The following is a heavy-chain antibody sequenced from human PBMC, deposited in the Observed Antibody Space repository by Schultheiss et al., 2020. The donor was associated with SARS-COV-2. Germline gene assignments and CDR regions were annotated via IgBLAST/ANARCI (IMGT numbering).Heavy chain of an antibody. CDR2: IYTSGST. CDR1: GGSISSYY. CDR3: ATHSKVVVPAVMNYYYGLDL. V-gene: IGHV4-4*07. Sequence: SQTLSLTCTVSGGSISSYYWSWIRQPAGKGLEWIGRIYTSGSTNYNPSLKSRVTISVDTSKNQFSLRLTSVTAADSAVYYCATHSKVVVPAVMNYYYGLDLWGQGTTVTVSS. J-gene: IGHJ6*02. D-gene: IGHD3-16*01.